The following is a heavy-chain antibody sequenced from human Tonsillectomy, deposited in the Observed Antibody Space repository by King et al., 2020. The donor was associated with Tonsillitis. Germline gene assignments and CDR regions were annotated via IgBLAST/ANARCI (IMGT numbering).Heavy chain of an antibody. CDR2: IYPGDSET. Sequence: QLVQSGAEVKKPGESVKISCKGAGYSFTNYWIGWVRQMPGKGLEWMGVIYPGDSETRYSPSFQGQVTISADKSIRIVYLQWSSLKASDTAMYYCARHEXVPXRGRPATFAFXIWGQXTMVTVS. J-gene: IGHJ3*02. V-gene: IGHV5-51*01. CDR3: ARHEXVPXRGRPATFAFXI. CDR1: GYSFTNYW. D-gene: IGHD1-26*01.